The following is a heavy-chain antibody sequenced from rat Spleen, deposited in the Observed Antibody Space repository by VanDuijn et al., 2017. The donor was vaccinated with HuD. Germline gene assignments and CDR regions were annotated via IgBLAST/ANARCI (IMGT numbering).Heavy chain of an antibody. CDR2: ISYEGSGT. J-gene: IGHJ4*01. CDR1: GFTFSDYY. D-gene: IGHD1-4*01. V-gene: IGHV5-22*01. CDR3: ARPGITSYVMDT. Sequence: EVHLVESGGGLVQPGRSLKLSCVASGFTFSDYYMAWVRQAPKKGLEWVASISYEGSGTYYGDSVKGRFTISRDNAKSTLYLLLNSLRSEDTATYFCARPGITSYVMDTWGQGASVTVSS.